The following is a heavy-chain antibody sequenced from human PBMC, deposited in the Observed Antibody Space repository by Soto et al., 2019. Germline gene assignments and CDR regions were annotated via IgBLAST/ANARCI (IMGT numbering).Heavy chain of an antibody. V-gene: IGHV3-72*01. CDR3: VRATYFSDSSGYTHCFDY. Sequence: PGRSLTLSCAGSGSTSSDHYIDWVRQAPGKGMEWVGCSKDKAQGYSTAYAASVKGRFTTSRDGSKNSVYLQMHSLKTKDTSVYYCVRATYFSDSSGYTHCFDYWGQGTLVTVSS. CDR2: SKDKAQGYST. J-gene: IGHJ4*02. D-gene: IGHD3-22*01. CDR1: GSTSSDHY.